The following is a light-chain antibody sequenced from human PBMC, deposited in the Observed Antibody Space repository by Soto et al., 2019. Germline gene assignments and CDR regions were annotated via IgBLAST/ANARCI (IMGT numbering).Light chain of an antibody. CDR2: DVS. CDR3: CSYGGSHTPYV. V-gene: IGLV2-11*01. CDR1: SSDVGGYNF. J-gene: IGLJ1*01. Sequence: QSALTQPRSVSGSPGQSVTISCTGTSSDVGGYNFVTWYQQHPGKAPKLMIYDVSKRPSGVPDRFSGSKSGNTASLTISGLQAEDEADYYCCSYGGSHTPYVFGSGTKVTVL.